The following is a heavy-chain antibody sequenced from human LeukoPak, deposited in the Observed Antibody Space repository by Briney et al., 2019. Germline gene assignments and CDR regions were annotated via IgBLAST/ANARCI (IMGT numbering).Heavy chain of an antibody. D-gene: IGHD6-19*01. J-gene: IGHJ4*02. CDR3: ARGGLWGAVAGNLYD. Sequence: PSETLSLTCTVSGASISSRTFYWGWIRQSPGKGLEWIGSIYHTRSTDYNPSLESRVTISVDASKNQLSLKLTSVTAADTAVYYCARGGLWGAVAGNLYDWGQGTLVTVSS. CDR1: GASISSRTFY. V-gene: IGHV4-39*07. CDR2: IYHTRST.